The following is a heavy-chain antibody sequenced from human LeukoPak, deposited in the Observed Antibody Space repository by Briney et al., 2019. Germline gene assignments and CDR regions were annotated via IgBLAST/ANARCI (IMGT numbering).Heavy chain of an antibody. CDR3: ARQYSSSWYFRWQSNWFDP. V-gene: IGHV3-30*01. D-gene: IGHD6-13*01. J-gene: IGHJ5*02. CDR2: ISYDGSNK. CDR1: GFTFSSYA. Sequence: GGSLRLSCAASGFTFSSYAMHWVRQAPGKGLEWVAVISYDGSNKYYADSVKGRFTISRDNSKNTLYRQMNSLRAEDTAVYYCARQYSSSWYFRWQSNWFDPWGQGTLVTVSS.